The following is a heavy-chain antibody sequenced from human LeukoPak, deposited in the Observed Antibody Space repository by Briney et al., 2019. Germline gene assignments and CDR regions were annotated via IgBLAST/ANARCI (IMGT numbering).Heavy chain of an antibody. CDR1: GFTFSSYW. V-gene: IGHV3-7*01. Sequence: GGSLRLSCAASGFTFSSYWMSWVRQAPGKGLEWVANIKEDGSEKYYVDSVKGRFTISRDNAKNSLYLQMNSLRAEDTAVYSCARVRVREFYGMDVWGQGTTVTVSS. CDR3: ARVRVREFYGMDV. D-gene: IGHD3-10*01. J-gene: IGHJ6*02. CDR2: IKEDGSEK.